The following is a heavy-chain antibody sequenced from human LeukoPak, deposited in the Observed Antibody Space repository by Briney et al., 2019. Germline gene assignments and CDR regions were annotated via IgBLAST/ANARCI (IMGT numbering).Heavy chain of an antibody. CDR1: GFTFSNYS. Sequence: GGSLRLSRAASGFTFSNYSMNWVRQAPGKGLEWVSSISSSSSYIYYADSVKGRFTISRDNAKNSLYLQMNSLRAEDTAVYYCAREATDSSFSGFDYWGQGTLVTVSS. J-gene: IGHJ4*02. V-gene: IGHV3-21*01. D-gene: IGHD6-6*01. CDR2: ISSSSSYI. CDR3: AREATDSSFSGFDY.